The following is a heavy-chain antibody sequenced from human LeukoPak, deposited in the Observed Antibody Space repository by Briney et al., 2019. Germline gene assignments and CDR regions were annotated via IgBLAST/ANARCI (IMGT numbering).Heavy chain of an antibody. D-gene: IGHD3-10*01. V-gene: IGHV4-34*01. CDR1: GGSFSGYY. CDR3: ARLRVRGHYMDV. Sequence: SSETLSLTCAVYGGSFSGYYWSWIRQPPGKGLEWIGEINHSGSTNYNPSLKSRVTISVDTSKNQFSLKLSSVTAADTAVYYCARLRVRGHYMDVGGKGTTVTISS. J-gene: IGHJ6*03. CDR2: INHSGST.